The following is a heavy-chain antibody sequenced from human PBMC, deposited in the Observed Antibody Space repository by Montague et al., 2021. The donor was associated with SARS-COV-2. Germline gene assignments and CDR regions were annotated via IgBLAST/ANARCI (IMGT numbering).Heavy chain of an antibody. CDR2: IYYSGST. CDR1: GGSISSYY. D-gene: IGHD3-10*01. J-gene: IGHJ6*02. Sequence: SETLSLTCTVSGGSISSYYWSWIRQPPGKGLEWIGYIYYSGSTNYNPSLKSRVTISVDTSKNQFSLKLSSVTAADTAVYYCARAVSGSNSFYYYYGMDVWGQGTTVTVSS. CDR3: ARAVSGSNSFYYYYGMDV. V-gene: IGHV4-59*08.